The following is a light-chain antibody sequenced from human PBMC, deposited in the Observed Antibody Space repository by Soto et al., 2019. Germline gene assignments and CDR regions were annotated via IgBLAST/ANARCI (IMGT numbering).Light chain of an antibody. CDR2: AAS. CDR1: QGINKD. V-gene: IGKV1-16*01. J-gene: IGKJ5*01. CDR3: EQYNTYPIT. Sequence: IQLTQSPSSLSASVGDRITITCRASQGINKDLAWVQQKPGKAPKSLIYAASTLQSGVPSRFSGSGFGTEFNLTISSLQPEDFATYYCEQYNTYPITFGQGTRLEIK.